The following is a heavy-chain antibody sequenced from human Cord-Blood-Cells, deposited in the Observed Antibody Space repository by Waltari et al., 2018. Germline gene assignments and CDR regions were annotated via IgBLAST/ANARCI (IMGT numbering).Heavy chain of an antibody. V-gene: IGHV4-34*01. D-gene: IGHD6-13*01. CDR1: GGSFSGYS. CDR2: INHSGST. J-gene: IGHJ3*02. CDR3: ARAGYSSSWYAFDI. Sequence: QVQLQQWGAGLLKPSETLSLTCAVYGGSFSGYSWSWIRQPPGKGLEWIGEINHSGSTNYNPSLKSRVTISVDTSKNQFSLKLSSVTAADTAVYYCARAGYSSSWYAFDIWGQGTMVTVSS.